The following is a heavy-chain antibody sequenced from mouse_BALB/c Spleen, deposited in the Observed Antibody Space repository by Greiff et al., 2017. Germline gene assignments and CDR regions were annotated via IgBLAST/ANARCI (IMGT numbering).Heavy chain of an antibody. CDR3: ATVVATPYAMDY. CDR2: ISSGSSTI. V-gene: IGHV5-17*02. D-gene: IGHD1-1*01. Sequence: EVQGVGSGGGLVQPGGSRKLSCAASGFTFSSFGMHWVRQAPEKGLEWVAYISSGSSTIYYADTVKGRFTISRDNPKNTLFLQMTSLRSEDTAMYYCATVVATPYAMDYWGQGTSVTVSS. J-gene: IGHJ4*01. CDR1: GFTFSSFG.